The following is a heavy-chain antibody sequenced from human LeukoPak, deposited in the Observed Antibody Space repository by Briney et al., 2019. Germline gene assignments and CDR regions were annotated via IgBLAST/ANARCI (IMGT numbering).Heavy chain of an antibody. D-gene: IGHD4-23*01. V-gene: IGHV4-30-4*01. CDR1: GGSISSGDYY. CDR3: ARDLLNEGNHLDY. Sequence: SETLSLTCTVSGGSISSGDYYWSWTRQPPGKGLEWIGHIYYSGSTYYNPSLKSRVTISVDTSKNQFSLKLSSVTAADTAVYYCARDLLNEGNHLDYWGQGTLVTVSS. J-gene: IGHJ4*02. CDR2: IYYSGST.